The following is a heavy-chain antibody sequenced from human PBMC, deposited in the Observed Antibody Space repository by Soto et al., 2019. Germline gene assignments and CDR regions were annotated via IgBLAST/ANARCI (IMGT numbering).Heavy chain of an antibody. D-gene: IGHD1-26*01. V-gene: IGHV3-23*01. J-gene: IGHJ5*02. CDR1: GLTFSSYA. CDR2: ISASGGST. Sequence: GGSLRLSCAASGLTFSSYAMSWVRQAPGKGLEWVSTISASGGSTYHGDSVKGRFTISRDNSKNTLYLQMNSLRAEDTAVYYCAKDRGRWDDWFDTWGQGTLVTVSS. CDR3: AKDRGRWDDWFDT.